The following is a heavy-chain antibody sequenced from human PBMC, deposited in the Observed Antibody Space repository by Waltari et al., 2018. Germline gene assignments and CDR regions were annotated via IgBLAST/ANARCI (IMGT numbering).Heavy chain of an antibody. CDR1: GFTFSSYS. V-gene: IGHV3-21*02. D-gene: IGHD3-22*01. J-gene: IGHJ4*02. CDR3: ARTYDSSGYLFYFDY. Sequence: EVQLVASGGGLVKPGGSLRLSCAASGFTFSSYSMNWVRQAPGKGLEWVSSISSRNSYIYYADSMKGRFTISRDNAKNSLYLQMNSLRAEDTAVYYCARTYDSSGYLFYFDYWGQGTLVTVSS. CDR2: ISSRNSYI.